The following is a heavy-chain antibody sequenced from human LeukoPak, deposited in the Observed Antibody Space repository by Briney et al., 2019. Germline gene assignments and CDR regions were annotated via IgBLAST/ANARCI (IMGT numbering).Heavy chain of an antibody. D-gene: IGHD3-22*01. CDR2: ISGSGGST. CDR1: GFTFSNAW. CDR3: AKRDSSGYYYPFDY. Sequence: GGSLRLSCAASGFTFSNAWMSWVRQAPGKGLEWVSAISGSGGSTYYADSVKGRFTISRDNSKNTLYLQMNSLRAEDTAVYYCAKRDSSGYYYPFDYWGQGTLVTVSS. J-gene: IGHJ4*02. V-gene: IGHV3-23*01.